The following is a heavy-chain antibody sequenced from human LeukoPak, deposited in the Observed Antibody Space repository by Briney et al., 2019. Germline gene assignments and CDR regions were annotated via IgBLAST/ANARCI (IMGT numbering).Heavy chain of an antibody. CDR1: GGSISSSDSS. CDR3: ARHKSGSGWYWYFDY. D-gene: IGHD6-19*01. Sequence: SETLSLTCTVSGGSISSSDSSWGWIRQPPGKGLEWIRSILYSGSTYYNPSLKSRVTISVDTSKNQFSLKLTSVTAADTAVYSCARHKSGSGWYWYFDYWGREPGSPPPQ. CDR2: ILYSGST. V-gene: IGHV4-39*01. J-gene: IGHJ4*02.